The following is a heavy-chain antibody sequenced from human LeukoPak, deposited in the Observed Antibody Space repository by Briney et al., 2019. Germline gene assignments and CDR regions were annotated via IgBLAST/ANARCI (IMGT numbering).Heavy chain of an antibody. CDR2: ISGGGDWT. V-gene: IGHV3-23*01. D-gene: IGHD6-19*01. J-gene: IGHJ4*02. CDR3: AKAYSGWYFDY. CDR1: GSPLSGYP. Sequence: GGSLRRSWEPSGSPLSGYPWSWVRRPQGKGRDWVSAISGGGDWTNYAESVKGRLTISRDNSKNTLYLQMNSLRPEDTAVFYCAKAYSGWYFDYWGQGTLVTVSS.